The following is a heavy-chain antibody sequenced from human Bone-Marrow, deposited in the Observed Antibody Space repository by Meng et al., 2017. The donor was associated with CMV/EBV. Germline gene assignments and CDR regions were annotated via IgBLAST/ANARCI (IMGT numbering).Heavy chain of an antibody. CDR1: GGSISSSGYS. Sequence: SETLSLTCTVSGGSISSSGYSWGWIRQPPGKGLEWIGSISYSGRTSYNPSLKSRVTILLDTSRNHFSLKLNSVTAADTAIYFCACRTSSGDYADYWGQGTLVTFSS. CDR2: ISYSGRT. CDR3: ACRTSSGDYADY. J-gene: IGHJ4*02. D-gene: IGHD6-6*01. V-gene: IGHV4-39*07.